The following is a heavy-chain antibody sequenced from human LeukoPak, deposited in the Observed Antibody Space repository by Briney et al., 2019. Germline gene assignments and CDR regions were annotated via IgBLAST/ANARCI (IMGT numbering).Heavy chain of an antibody. Sequence: GGPLRLSCAASGFDFSGFYVHWVRQASGRGLEWVGLIRNKPNSYTTVYAASVKARFTISRDDSKNTAYLQKNSLKAEDTAVYYCTRQECSGGSCSYVDFWGQGTLVTVSS. D-gene: IGHD2-15*01. CDR1: GFDFSGFY. CDR3: TRQECSGGSCSYVDF. V-gene: IGHV3-73*01. J-gene: IGHJ4*02. CDR2: IRNKPNSYTT.